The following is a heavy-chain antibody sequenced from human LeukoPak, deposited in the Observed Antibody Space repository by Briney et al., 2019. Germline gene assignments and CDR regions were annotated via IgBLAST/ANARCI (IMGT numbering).Heavy chain of an antibody. CDR1: GVSFSGYY. V-gene: IGHV4-34*01. D-gene: IGHD6-13*01. J-gene: IGHJ4*02. Sequence: SETLSLTCAVYGVSFSGYYWSWIRQPPGKGLEWIGEINHSGSTNYNPSLKSRVTISVDTSKNQSSLKLSSVTAADTAVYYCARGRYSSSLFDYWGQGTLVTVSS. CDR2: INHSGST. CDR3: ARGRYSSSLFDY.